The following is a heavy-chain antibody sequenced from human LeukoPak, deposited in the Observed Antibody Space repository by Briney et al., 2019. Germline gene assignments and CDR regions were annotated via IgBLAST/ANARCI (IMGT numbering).Heavy chain of an antibody. D-gene: IGHD3-10*01. CDR3: ARDDRYYYGSGSPSDI. J-gene: IGHJ3*02. Sequence: GGSLRLSCAASGFTFDDYGMSWVRQAPGKGLEWVSGINWNGGSTGYADSVKGRFTISRDNAKNSLYLQMNSLRAEDTALYYCARDDRYYYGSGSPSDIWGQGTMVTVSS. CDR2: INWNGGST. CDR1: GFTFDDYG. V-gene: IGHV3-20*04.